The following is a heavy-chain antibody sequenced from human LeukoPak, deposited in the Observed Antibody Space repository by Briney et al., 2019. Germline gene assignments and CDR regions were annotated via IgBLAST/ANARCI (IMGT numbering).Heavy chain of an antibody. CDR1: GYTFINYY. J-gene: IGHJ4*02. D-gene: IGHD1-26*01. V-gene: IGHV1-46*01. CDR3: AREFSGYIDF. Sequence: ASVKVSCKASGYTFINYYMHWVRKAPGQGLEWMGIINPSGGGTSYAQKFQGRVTMTRDTSTSTVYMEVSSLRSEDTAVYYCAREFSGYIDFWGQGPLVTVSS. CDR2: INPSGGGT.